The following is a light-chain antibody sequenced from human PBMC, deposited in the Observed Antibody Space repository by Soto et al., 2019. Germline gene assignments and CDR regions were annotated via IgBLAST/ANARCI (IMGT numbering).Light chain of an antibody. CDR3: QQYDNWPWA. J-gene: IGKJ1*01. CDR2: GAS. V-gene: IGKV3-15*01. CDR1: QSVSSN. Sequence: EMVMTQSPATLSVSPGERATLSCRASQSVSSNLAWYQHKPSQAPRLLIYGASTRATDIPGRFSGSGSGTEFTLTISSLQSEDFAIYYCQQYDNWPWAFGQGTQVEIK.